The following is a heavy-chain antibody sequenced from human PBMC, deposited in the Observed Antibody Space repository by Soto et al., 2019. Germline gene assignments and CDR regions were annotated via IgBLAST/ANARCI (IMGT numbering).Heavy chain of an antibody. D-gene: IGHD6-13*01. Sequence: GGSLRLSCAAAGFAFSSYAMTWVRQAPGKGLEWVSVISGSGGSSYYAASVKGRFTISRDNSKNTLFLQMNGLRAEDTAVYYCAKVTKRAAAGRYEYYKYGMDVWGQGTTVTVSS. CDR1: GFAFSSYA. J-gene: IGHJ6*02. V-gene: IGHV3-23*01. CDR2: ISGSGGSS. CDR3: AKVTKRAAAGRYEYYKYGMDV.